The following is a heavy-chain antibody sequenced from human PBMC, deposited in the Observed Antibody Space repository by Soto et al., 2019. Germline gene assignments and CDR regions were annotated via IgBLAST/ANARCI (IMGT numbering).Heavy chain of an antibody. Sequence: EVQLLESGGGLVQPGGSLRLACAASGFTFSNYVMSWVRQGPGKGLEWVSAISGSGGSTYYTDSVKGRFTISRDNSKNTLYLQVNNLRGEDTAVYYCAKGWGTSRFSYMDVWGKGTTVTVSS. V-gene: IGHV3-23*01. CDR2: ISGSGGST. CDR3: AKGWGTSRFSYMDV. J-gene: IGHJ6*03. CDR1: GFTFSNYV. D-gene: IGHD3-16*01.